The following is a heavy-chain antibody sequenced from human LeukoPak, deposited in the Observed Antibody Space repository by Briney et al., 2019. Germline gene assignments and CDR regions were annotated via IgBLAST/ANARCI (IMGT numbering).Heavy chain of an antibody. V-gene: IGHV4-4*02. CDR3: ASLNDYGGNSGDY. D-gene: IGHD4-23*01. J-gene: IGHJ4*02. CDR1: GGSISSSNW. Sequence: RTSETLSLTCAVSGGSISSSNWWSWVRQPPGKGLEWIGEIYHSGSTNYNPSLKSRVTISVDKSKNQFSLKLSSVTAADTAVYYCASLNDYGGNSGDYWGQGTLVTVSS. CDR2: IYHSGST.